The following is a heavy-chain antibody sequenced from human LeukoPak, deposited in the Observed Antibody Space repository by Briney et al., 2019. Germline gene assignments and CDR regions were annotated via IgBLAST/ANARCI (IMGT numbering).Heavy chain of an antibody. CDR2: ISGSGGSI. CDR3: AKGWSKNYFDY. V-gene: IGHV3-23*01. CDR1: GFTFSSYA. J-gene: IGHJ4*02. Sequence: GGSLRLSCAASGFTFSSYAMSWFGQAPGKGLEWVSGISGSGGSISYAGAAKGRFTISRDNSKNTLYLQMNSLRAEDTAVYHCAKGWSKNYFDYWGQGALVADSS.